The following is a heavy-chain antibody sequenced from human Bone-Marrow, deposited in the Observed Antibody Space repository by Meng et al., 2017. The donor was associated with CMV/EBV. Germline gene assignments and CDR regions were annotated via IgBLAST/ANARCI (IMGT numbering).Heavy chain of an antibody. CDR2: ISTHGSTT. CDR1: GFTFSGYW. J-gene: IGHJ4*02. V-gene: IGHV3-74*01. CDR3: ARGGVSWNTFDY. Sequence: CAASGFTFSGYWMHWVRQATGKGLLWVSRISTHGSTTIYADSVKGRFTISRDNAKNTLYLQMSSLRAEDTAIYYCARGGVSWNTFDYWGQGTLVTVSS. D-gene: IGHD1/OR15-1a*01.